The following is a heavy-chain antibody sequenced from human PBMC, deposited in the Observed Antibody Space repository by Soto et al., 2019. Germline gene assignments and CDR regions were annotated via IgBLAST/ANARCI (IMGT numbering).Heavy chain of an antibody. Sequence: SETLSLTCSVSGDSITTNGYYWGWIRQPPGKGLQWIGNVYSTGSTFSHPSLTSRVFISVDTSKNKFSLRMTSVTAADTAVYYCARSHYTYGLLIDYWGPGIMVTVSS. CDR2: VYSTGST. CDR1: GDSITTNGYY. CDR3: ARSHYTYGLLIDY. V-gene: IGHV4-39*01. D-gene: IGHD2-8*01. J-gene: IGHJ4*02.